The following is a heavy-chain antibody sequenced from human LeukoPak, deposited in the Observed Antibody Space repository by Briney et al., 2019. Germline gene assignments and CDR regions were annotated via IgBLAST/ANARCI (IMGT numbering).Heavy chain of an antibody. CDR2: IIPVFSTT. V-gene: IGHV1-69*05. CDR1: GGIYSSYT. CDR3: VRDGFGEGYNSRRFDP. D-gene: IGHD5-24*01. Sequence: VASVKVSCKASGGIYSSYTISWVRQAPGQGLEWMGGIIPVFSTTNLAQKFQGRLKISMDESTSTAYMQLSSLRYDDTAVYYCVRDGFGEGYNSRRFDPWGQGTLVTVS. J-gene: IGHJ5*02.